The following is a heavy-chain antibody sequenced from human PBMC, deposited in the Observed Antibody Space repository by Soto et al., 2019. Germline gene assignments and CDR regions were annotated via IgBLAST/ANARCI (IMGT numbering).Heavy chain of an antibody. CDR1: GFTFSSYA. D-gene: IGHD2-2*01. CDR3: ENIGDCSSTSCYFYYYYYGMDV. Sequence: GGSLRLSCAASGFTFSSYAMSWVRQAPGKGLEWVSAISGSGGSTYYADSVKGRFTISRDNSKNTLYLQMNSLRAEDTAVYYCENIGDCSSTSCYFYYYYYGMDVWGQGTTVTVSS. V-gene: IGHV3-23*01. J-gene: IGHJ6*02. CDR2: ISGSGGST.